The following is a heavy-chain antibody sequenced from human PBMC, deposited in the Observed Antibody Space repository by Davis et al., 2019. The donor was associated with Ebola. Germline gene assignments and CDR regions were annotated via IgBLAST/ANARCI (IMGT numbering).Heavy chain of an antibody. V-gene: IGHV3-48*03. CDR2: ISGSATST. Sequence: GESLKISCAASGFTFYRYEMNWVRQAPGKGLEWVSYISGSATSTFYADSVKGRFTISRDNARDSLYLQMDSLRVEDTAIYSCARDAFSLSRYDTEDHWGQGTLVTVSS. CDR3: ARDAFSLSRYDTEDH. CDR1: GFTFYRYE. J-gene: IGHJ4*02. D-gene: IGHD3-9*01.